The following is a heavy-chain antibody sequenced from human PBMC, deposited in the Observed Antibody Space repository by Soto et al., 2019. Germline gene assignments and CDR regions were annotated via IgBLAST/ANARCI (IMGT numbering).Heavy chain of an antibody. V-gene: IGHV1-46*01. CDR2: IDPRAGST. CDR1: GYTFTTYY. Sequence: QVQLVQSGAEVKKPGASVKVSCKASGYTFTTYYMHWIRQTPGQGLEWMGIIDPRAGSTSHAQKFQGRVTMTRDTSTSTVYMDLRSLMSEDTAGYCWARAGYSDCSGYDGFDIWGQGTMVTVTS. CDR3: ARAGYSDCSGYDGFDI. D-gene: IGHD3-22*01. J-gene: IGHJ3*02.